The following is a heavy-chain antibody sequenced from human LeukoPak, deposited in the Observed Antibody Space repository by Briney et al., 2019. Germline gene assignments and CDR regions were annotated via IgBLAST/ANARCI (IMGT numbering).Heavy chain of an antibody. CDR1: GYTFTSYY. V-gene: IGHV1-46*01. Sequence: GASVTVSCKASGYTFTSYYMHWVRQAPGQGLEWMGIINPSGGSTSYAQKFQGRVTMTRDTSTSTVYMELSSLRSEDTAVYYCARTYGDYAAPDYWGQGTLVTVSS. CDR3: ARTYGDYAAPDY. J-gene: IGHJ4*02. CDR2: INPSGGST. D-gene: IGHD4-17*01.